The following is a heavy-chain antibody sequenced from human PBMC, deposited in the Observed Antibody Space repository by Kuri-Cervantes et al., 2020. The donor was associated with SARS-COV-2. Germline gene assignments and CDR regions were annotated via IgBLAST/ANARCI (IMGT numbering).Heavy chain of an antibody. CDR1: GITVSNNY. D-gene: IGHD6-19*01. V-gene: IGHV3-66*04. J-gene: IGHJ4*02. Sequence: GGSLRLSCEGSGITVSNNYISWVRQAPGMGLQWVSVIYAGGNTFYADSVKGRFAISRDISKNTLYLQMNSLRAEDTAVYYCAKLPVAGPPGTFDYWGQGTLVTVSS. CDR3: AKLPVAGPPGTFDY. CDR2: IYAGGNT.